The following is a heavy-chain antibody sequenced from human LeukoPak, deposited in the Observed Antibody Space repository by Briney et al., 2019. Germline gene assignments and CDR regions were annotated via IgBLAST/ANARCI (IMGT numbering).Heavy chain of an antibody. CDR1: GGSISSSNW. CDR2: IYHSGST. V-gene: IGHV4-4*02. Sequence: SETLSLTCAVSGGSISSSNWWSWVRQPPGKGLEWIGEIYHSGSTNHNPSLKSRVTISVDKAKNQFSLKLSSVTAADTAVYYCARNGYSSSWYPFPFDYWGQGTLVTVSS. J-gene: IGHJ4*02. CDR3: ARNGYSSSWYPFPFDY. D-gene: IGHD6-13*01.